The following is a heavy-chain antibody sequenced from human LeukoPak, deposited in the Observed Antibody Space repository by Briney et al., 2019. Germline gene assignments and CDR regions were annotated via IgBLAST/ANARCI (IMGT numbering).Heavy chain of an antibody. CDR1: GGSFSGYY. V-gene: IGHV4-34*01. D-gene: IGHD2-2*01. J-gene: IGHJ4*02. Sequence: SETLSLTCAVYGGSFSGYYWSWIRQPPGKGLEWIGGINHSGSTNYNPSLKSRVTISVDTSKNQFSLKLSSVTAADTAVYYCARAYDCSSTSSYYFDYWGQGTLVTVSS. CDR3: ARAYDCSSTSSYYFDY. CDR2: INHSGST.